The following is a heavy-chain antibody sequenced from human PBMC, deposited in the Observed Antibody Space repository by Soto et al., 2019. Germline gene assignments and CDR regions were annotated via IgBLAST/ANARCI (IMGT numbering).Heavy chain of an antibody. D-gene: IGHD3-22*01. J-gene: IGHJ4*02. CDR1: GGSISSGGYS. Sequence: SETLSLTCAVSGGSISSGGYSWSWIRQPPGKGLEWIGYIYHSGSTYYNPSLKSRVTISVDRSKNQFSLKLSSVTAADTAVYYCARGLAYDTSPLSDYWGQGTMVTV. V-gene: IGHV4-30-2*01. CDR3: ARGLAYDTSPLSDY. CDR2: IYHSGST.